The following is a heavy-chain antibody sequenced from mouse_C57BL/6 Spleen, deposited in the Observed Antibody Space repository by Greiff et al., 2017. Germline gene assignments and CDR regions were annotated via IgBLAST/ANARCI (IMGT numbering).Heavy chain of an antibody. CDR2: IHPNSGST. J-gene: IGHJ3*01. D-gene: IGHD1-1*01. CDR3: ARVCDYYGRNPFAY. CDR1: GYTFTSYW. Sequence: VQLQQPGAELVKPGASVKLSCKASGYTFTSYWMHWVKQRPGQGLEWIGMIHPNSGSTNYNEKFKSKATLSVDKSSSTAYMQLSSLTSEDSAVYYCARVCDYYGRNPFAYWGQGTLVTVSS. V-gene: IGHV1-64*01.